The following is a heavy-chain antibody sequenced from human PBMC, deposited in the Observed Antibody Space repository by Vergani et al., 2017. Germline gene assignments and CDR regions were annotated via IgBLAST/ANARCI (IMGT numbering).Heavy chain of an antibody. CDR1: GGSISSYY. J-gene: IGHJ5*02. Sequence: QVQLQESGPGLVKPSETLSLTCTVSGGSISSYYWSWIRQPPGKGLEWIGYIYTSGSTNYNPSLKSRVTISVDTAKNQFSLKLSSVTAADTAVYYCARGGFYWMTTVVRNWFDPWGQGTTVTVSS. D-gene: IGHD4-17*01. V-gene: IGHV4-4*09. CDR2: IYTSGST. CDR3: ARGGFYWMTTVVRNWFDP.